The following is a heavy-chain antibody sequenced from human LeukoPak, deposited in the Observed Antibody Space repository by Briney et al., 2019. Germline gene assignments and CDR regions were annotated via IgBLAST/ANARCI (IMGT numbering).Heavy chain of an antibody. V-gene: IGHV1-46*01. J-gene: IGHJ4*02. CDR3: ARDLATVATPYFDY. D-gene: IGHD4-23*01. Sequence: GASVKVSCKASGYTFTSYYMHWVRQAPGQGLEWMGIINPSGGSTSYAQKFQGRVTMTRDTSISTVYMELSRLTYDDTAVYYCARDLATVATPYFDYWGQGALVTVSS. CDR1: GYTFTSYY. CDR2: INPSGGST.